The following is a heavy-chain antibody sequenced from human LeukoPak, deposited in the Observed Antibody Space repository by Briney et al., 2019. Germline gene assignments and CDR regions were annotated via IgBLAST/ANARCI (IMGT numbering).Heavy chain of an antibody. Sequence: GGSLSLSCAAPGFTFSSYAMTWVRQAQGKGLEWVSAISAGGGSTYYADSVKGRFTISRDNSKDTLYLQLNSLRAEDTAVYYCAKAGGWTNYFDYWGQGTLVTVSS. V-gene: IGHV3-23*01. J-gene: IGHJ4*02. CDR2: ISAGGGST. CDR1: GFTFSSYA. CDR3: AKAGGWTNYFDY. D-gene: IGHD6-19*01.